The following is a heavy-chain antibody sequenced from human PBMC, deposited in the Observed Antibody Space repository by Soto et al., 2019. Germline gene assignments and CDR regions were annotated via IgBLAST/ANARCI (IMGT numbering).Heavy chain of an antibody. D-gene: IGHD3-3*01. CDR2: ISSSSSYI. Sequence: GGSLRLSCAASGFTFSSYSMNWVRQAPGKGLEWVSSISSSSSYIYYADSVKGRFTISRDNAKNSLYLQMNSLRAEDTAVYYCARRFLEWLIPHGAPPPKDEDAFDIWGQGTMVTVSS. V-gene: IGHV3-21*01. J-gene: IGHJ3*02. CDR1: GFTFSSYS. CDR3: ARRFLEWLIPHGAPPPKDEDAFDI.